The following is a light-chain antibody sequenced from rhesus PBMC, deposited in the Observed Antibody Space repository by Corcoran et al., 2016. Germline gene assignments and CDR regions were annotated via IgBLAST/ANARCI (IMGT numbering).Light chain of an antibody. J-gene: IGKJ2*01. V-gene: IGKV1-22*01. CDR3: KQYSSRPYS. CDR1: QGISSW. CDR2: KAA. Sequence: DIQMTQSPSSLSVSVGDTVTITCRASQGISSWLAWYQQQPGKAPKILIYKAASLQSGVPSRFSGSGSGKDFTLTISRLQSEDFATYYCKQYSSRPYSFGQGTKVEIK.